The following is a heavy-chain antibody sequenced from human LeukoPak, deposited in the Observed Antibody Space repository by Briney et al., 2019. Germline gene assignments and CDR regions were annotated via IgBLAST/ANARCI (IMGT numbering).Heavy chain of an antibody. D-gene: IGHD2-2*01. Sequence: GGSLRLSCAASGFTFSSYIMNWVRQAPGKGLEWVSSISSSSSYIYYADSVKGRFTISRDSAKNSLYLQMNSLRAEDTAVYYCAREVVVPAAYFDYWGQGTLVTVSS. CDR2: ISSSSSYI. CDR3: AREVVVPAAYFDY. CDR1: GFTFSSYI. J-gene: IGHJ4*02. V-gene: IGHV3-21*01.